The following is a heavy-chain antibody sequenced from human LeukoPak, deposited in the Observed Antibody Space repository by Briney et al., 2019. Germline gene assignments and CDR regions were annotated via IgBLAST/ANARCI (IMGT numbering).Heavy chain of an antibody. CDR1: GGSISSYY. V-gene: IGHV4-59*01. CDR2: IYYSGST. CDR3: ARDRLLWFGESDYYYYGMDV. Sequence: SETLSLTCTVSGGSISSYYWSWIRQPPGKGPEWIGYIYYSGSTNYNPSLKSRVTISVDTSKNQFSLKLSSVTAADTAVYYCARDRLLWFGESDYYYYGMDVWGQGTTVTVSS. D-gene: IGHD3-10*01. J-gene: IGHJ6*02.